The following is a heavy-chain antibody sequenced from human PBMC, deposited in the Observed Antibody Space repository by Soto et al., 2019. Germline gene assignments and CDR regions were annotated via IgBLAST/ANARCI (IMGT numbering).Heavy chain of an antibody. CDR1: GFTFSDHY. D-gene: IGHD3-10*01. CDR2: IRNRPNSYTT. J-gene: IGHJ4*02. CDR3: VRDSGRGFYFDY. Sequence: EVHLVESGGGLVQPGGSLRLSCAASGFTFSDHYMDWVRQAPGKGLEWVGRIRNRPNSYTTQYAASVKGRFAVLRDDSDNLVYLQMNDLKTEDTAVYYCVRDSGRGFYFDYWGQGAQVTVSS. V-gene: IGHV3-72*01.